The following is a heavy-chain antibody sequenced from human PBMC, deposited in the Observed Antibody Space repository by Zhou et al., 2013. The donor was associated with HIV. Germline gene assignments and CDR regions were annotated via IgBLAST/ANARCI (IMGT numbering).Heavy chain of an antibody. CDR1: GYTFTSYG. CDR3: AREGGYYDSSGRTDYPDY. V-gene: IGHV1-18*01. Sequence: QVQLVQSGAEVKKPGASVKVSCKASGYTFTSYGISWVRQAPGQGLEWMGWISAYNGKTNYAQKFQGRVTMTTDTSISTAYMELSRLRSDDTAVYYCAREGGYYDSSGRTDYPDYWGQGTLVTVSS. CDR2: ISAYNGKT. J-gene: IGHJ4*02. D-gene: IGHD3-22*01.